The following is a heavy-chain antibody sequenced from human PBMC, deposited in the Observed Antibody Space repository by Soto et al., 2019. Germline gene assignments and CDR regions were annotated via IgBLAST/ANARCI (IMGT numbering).Heavy chain of an antibody. CDR2: TSYDGSNK. V-gene: IGHV3-30-3*01. J-gene: IGHJ5*02. Sequence: QVQVVESGGGVVQPGRSLRLSCAASGFTLSNYAMHWVRQAPGKRLEWVAVTSYDGSNKYYADSVKGRFTISTDNAINXXYLQMNSLRAEDTAVYYCARARVYYGSGTTGWFDPWGQGTLVTVSS. CDR1: GFTLSNYA. D-gene: IGHD3-10*01. CDR3: ARARVYYGSGTTGWFDP.